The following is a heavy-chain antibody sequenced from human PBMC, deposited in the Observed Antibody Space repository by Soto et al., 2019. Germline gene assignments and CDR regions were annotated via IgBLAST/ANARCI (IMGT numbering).Heavy chain of an antibody. D-gene: IGHD3-10*01. CDR2: IYYSGST. CDR1: GGSISSYY. J-gene: IGHJ3*02. CDR3: ASSYYYGQVGRGAFDI. Sequence: KASETLSLTCTVSGGSISSYYWSWIRQPPGKGLEWIGYIYYSGSTNYNPSLKSRVTISVDTSKNQFSLKLSSVTAADTAVYYCASSYYYGQVGRGAFDIWGQGTMVTVSS. V-gene: IGHV4-59*01.